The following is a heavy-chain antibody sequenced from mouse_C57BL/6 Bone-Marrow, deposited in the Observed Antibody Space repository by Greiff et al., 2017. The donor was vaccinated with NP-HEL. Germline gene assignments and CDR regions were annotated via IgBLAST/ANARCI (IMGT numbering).Heavy chain of an antibody. CDR2: IDPENGDT. D-gene: IGHD2-5*01. CDR3: TTSNYWAWFAY. CDR1: GFNIKDDY. V-gene: IGHV14-4*01. Sequence: VQLQQSGAELVRPGASVKLSCTASGFNIKDDYMHWVKQRPEQGLEWIGWIDPENGDTESASKFQGKATITADTSSNTAYLQLSSLTSEDTAVYYCTTSNYWAWFAYWGQGTLVTVSA. J-gene: IGHJ3*01.